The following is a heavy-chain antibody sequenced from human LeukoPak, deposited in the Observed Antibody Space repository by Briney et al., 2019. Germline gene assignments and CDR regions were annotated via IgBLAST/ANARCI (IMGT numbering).Heavy chain of an antibody. CDR3: ARYSSGWSLFDY. CDR2: MNPNSGNT. J-gene: IGHJ4*02. D-gene: IGHD6-19*01. V-gene: IGHV1-8*02. CDR1: GYTFTGYY. Sequence: ASVKVSCKASGYTFTGYYMHWVRQAPGQGLEWMGWMNPNSGNTGYAQKFQGRVTMTRNTSISTAYMELSSLRSEDTAVYYCARYSSGWSLFDYWGQGTLVTVSS.